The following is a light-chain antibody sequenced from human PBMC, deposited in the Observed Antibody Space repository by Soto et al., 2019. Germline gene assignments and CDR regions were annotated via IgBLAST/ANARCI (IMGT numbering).Light chain of an antibody. J-gene: IGKJ4*01. V-gene: IGKV1-9*01. CDR1: QGISSY. CDR3: QQLNKYPST. Sequence: DIEMTQTPSTLSSSVGDRVTITCRASQGISSYLGWYQQKPGKAPKLLIYGASTLQSGVPSRFSGSGSGTDFTLTISSLQPEDFATYYCQQLNKYPSTFGGGTKVDIK. CDR2: GAS.